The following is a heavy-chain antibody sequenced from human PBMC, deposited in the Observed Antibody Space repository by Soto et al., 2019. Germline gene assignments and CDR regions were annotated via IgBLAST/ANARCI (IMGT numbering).Heavy chain of an antibody. V-gene: IGHV4-59*08. D-gene: IGHD2-2*01. CDR2: IYYSGST. J-gene: IGHJ6*03. CDR1: GGSISSYY. Sequence: PSGTLSLSCTVSGGSISSYYWSWIRQPPGKGLEWIGYIYYSGSTNYNPSLKSRVTISVDTSKNQCSLKLSSVTAAYTAVYYCARRVRVVPAANRNYYYYYMDVWGKGTTVTVSS. CDR3: ARRVRVVPAANRNYYYYYMDV.